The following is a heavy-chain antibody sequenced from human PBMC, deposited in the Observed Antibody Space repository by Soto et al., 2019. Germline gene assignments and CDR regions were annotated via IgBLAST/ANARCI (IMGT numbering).Heavy chain of an antibody. CDR1: GFTFSTYS. CDR3: ARGLNSGWFDY. D-gene: IGHD6-19*01. V-gene: IGHV3-21*01. Sequence: EVQLVESGGGLVKPGGSLRVSCAASGFTFSTYSMNWVRQAPGKGLEWVSSISSTSKYIYYADSVKGRFTISRDNAKKSRYLQMNSLRAEDKAVYYCARGLNSGWFDYWGEGTLVTVAA. J-gene: IGHJ5*01. CDR2: ISSTSKYI.